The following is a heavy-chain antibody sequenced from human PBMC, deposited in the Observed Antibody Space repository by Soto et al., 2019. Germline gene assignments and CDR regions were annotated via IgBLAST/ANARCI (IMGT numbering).Heavy chain of an antibody. CDR1: GFTFSSYG. D-gene: IGHD3-22*01. CDR2: IYYDGSNK. V-gene: IGHV3-33*01. J-gene: IGHJ4*02. Sequence: GGSLRLSGAVSGFTFSSYGMNWVRQAPGKGLEWVAAIYYDGSNKYYADSVRGRFTISRDNFKNTLYLHMNSLRAEDTAVYYCARDSKDDSSGYYAGFDYWGQGTLVTVSS. CDR3: ARDSKDDSSGYYAGFDY.